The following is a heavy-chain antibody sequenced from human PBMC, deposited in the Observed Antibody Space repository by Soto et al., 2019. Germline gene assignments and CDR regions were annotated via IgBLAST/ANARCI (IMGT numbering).Heavy chain of an antibody. D-gene: IGHD6-19*01. CDR3: AAGRYSSGWYYFDY. V-gene: IGHV3-23*01. J-gene: IGHJ4*02. Sequence: PGGSLRLSCAASGFTLITYGMSWVRQAPGKGLEWVSAISGSGASTYYADSMKGRFTISRDNSKNTLYLQMNSLRAEDTAVYYCAAGRYSSGWYYFDYWGQGTLVTVSS. CDR2: ISGSGAST. CDR1: GFTLITYG.